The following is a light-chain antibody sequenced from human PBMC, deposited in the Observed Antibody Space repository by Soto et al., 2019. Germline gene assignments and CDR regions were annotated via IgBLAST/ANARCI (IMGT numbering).Light chain of an antibody. CDR3: SSYTTSNTLR. CDR1: ISDVGGYNY. CDR2: DVS. Sequence: QSALTQPASVSGSPGQSITISCSGSISDVGGYNYVSWYQQHPGKAPKLLIHDVSDRPSGVSNRFSGSKSGNTASLTISRLQAEDEANYYCSSYTTSNTLRFGGGTKVTVL. J-gene: IGLJ2*01. V-gene: IGLV2-14*03.